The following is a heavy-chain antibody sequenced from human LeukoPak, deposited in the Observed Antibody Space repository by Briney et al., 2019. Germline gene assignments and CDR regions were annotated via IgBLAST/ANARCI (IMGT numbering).Heavy chain of an antibody. D-gene: IGHD5-18*01. Sequence: GRSLRLSCAASGFTFTSYGIHWVRQAPGKGLDWVAVISYDGSNRYYADSVKGRFTISRDNSKNTLYLQMNSLRAEDTAVYYCARARSSYGYGDAFDIWGQGTMVTVSS. J-gene: IGHJ3*02. CDR2: ISYDGSNR. CDR1: GFTFTSYG. CDR3: ARARSSYGYGDAFDI. V-gene: IGHV3-30*03.